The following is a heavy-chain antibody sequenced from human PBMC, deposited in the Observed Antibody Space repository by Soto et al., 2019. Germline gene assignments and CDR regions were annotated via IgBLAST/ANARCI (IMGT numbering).Heavy chain of an antibody. CDR1: GFTFNNYV. CDR3: ARGCYFDGGDYWVANLAFDY. D-gene: IGHD3-22*01. J-gene: IGHJ4*02. Sequence: EVQLLESGGGLLQPGGSLRLSCAASGFTFNNYVMNWVRQAPGKGLEWVSSISRSGSGSPYYSDSVKGRFTISRDNSKNTLSLQMNNLRAEDTAVYFCARGCYFDGGDYWVANLAFDYWGQGTLVTVSS. CDR2: ISRSGSGSP. V-gene: IGHV3-23*01.